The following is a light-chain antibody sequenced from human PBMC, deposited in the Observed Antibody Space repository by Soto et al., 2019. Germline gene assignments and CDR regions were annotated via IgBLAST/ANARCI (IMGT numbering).Light chain of an antibody. J-gene: IGLJ1*01. CDR2: EGS. CDR1: SSDVGSYNR. V-gene: IGLV2-23*01. Sequence: QSALSQPASVSGSPGQSVTISCTGTSSDVGSYNRVSWYQQHPGKAPRVMIYEGSRRPSGVSDRFSGSKSGNTASLTISGLQAEVEADYYCCAYVGSSSTYVFGTGTKVTVL. CDR3: CAYVGSSSTYV.